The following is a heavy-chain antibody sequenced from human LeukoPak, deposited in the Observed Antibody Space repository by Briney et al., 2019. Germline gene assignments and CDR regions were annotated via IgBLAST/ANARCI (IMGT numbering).Heavy chain of an antibody. CDR3: ARRGGYDSGTDY. J-gene: IGHJ4*02. D-gene: IGHD5-12*01. V-gene: IGHV1-2*02. Sequence: ASVKVSCKASGYTFTGYYMHWVRQAPGQGLEWMGWINPNSGGTNYAQKFQGRVTMTRDTSISTAYMELSGLRSGDTAVYYCARRGGYDSGTDYWGQGTLVTVSS. CDR1: GYTFTGYY. CDR2: INPNSGGT.